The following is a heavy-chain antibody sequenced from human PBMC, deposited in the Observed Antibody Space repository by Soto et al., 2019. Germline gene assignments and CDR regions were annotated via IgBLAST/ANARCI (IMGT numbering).Heavy chain of an antibody. Sequence: SSTXSLTGYVSVCSIYNSQSVGCGVRQPPGRGLEFLGSVYYSGVTYYNPSLKSRVTVSVDTSKNQVSLRVRSVTVAETAMDYCVRVVEADTRKNDFESWGQGIVVNVYS. CDR1: VCSIYNSQSV. J-gene: IGHJ4*02. D-gene: IGHD2-21*01. CDR2: VYYSGVT. CDR3: VRVVEADTRKNDFES. V-gene: IGHV4-39*01.